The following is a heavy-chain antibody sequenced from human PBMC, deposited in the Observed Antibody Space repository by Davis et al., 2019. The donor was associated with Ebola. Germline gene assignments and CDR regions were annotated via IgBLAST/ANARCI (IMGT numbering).Heavy chain of an antibody. Sequence: ASVKVSCKASAHNFIEFFFHWVRQAPGQGLEWMGRINSNNGEATYAQKFQGRVTMTRDTSITTTYMELSSLRSDDTAMYYCAREFPPTGYKCADVWGQGTLVIVSS. CDR3: AREFPPTGYKCADV. D-gene: IGHD3-9*01. V-gene: IGHV1-2*02. CDR2: INSNNGEA. CDR1: AHNFIEFF. J-gene: IGHJ4*02.